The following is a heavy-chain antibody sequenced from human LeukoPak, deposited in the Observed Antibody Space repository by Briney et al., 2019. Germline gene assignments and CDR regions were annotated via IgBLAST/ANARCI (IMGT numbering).Heavy chain of an antibody. CDR1: GYTFTGYY. CDR2: INPNNGDT. J-gene: IGHJ4*02. D-gene: IGHD2-15*01. V-gene: IGHV1-2*02. CDR3: ARDGGEKSFDY. Sequence: VASVKVTCKASGYTFTGYYMHWVRQAPGQGLEWMGWINPNNGDTNYAQKFQGRVTMTRDTSVSTAYMALNGLRSDDTAVYYCARDGGEKSFDYWGQGALVTVSS.